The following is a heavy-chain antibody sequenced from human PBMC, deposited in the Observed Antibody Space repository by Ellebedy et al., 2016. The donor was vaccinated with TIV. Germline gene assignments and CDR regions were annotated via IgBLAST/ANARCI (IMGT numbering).Heavy chain of an antibody. CDR3: ARGDSYGSLDDY. J-gene: IGHJ4*02. CDR2: IIPILGIA. CDR1: GGTFSSYA. V-gene: IGHV1-69*04. Sequence: ASVKVSCKASGGTFSSYAISWVRQAPGQGLEWMGRIIPILGIANYAQKFQGRVTITADTSASTAYMELSSLRSEDTAVYYCARGDSYGSLDDYWGQGTLVTVSS. D-gene: IGHD5-18*01.